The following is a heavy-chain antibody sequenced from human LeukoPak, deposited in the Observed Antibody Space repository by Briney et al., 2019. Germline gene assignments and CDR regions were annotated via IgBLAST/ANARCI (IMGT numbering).Heavy chain of an antibody. J-gene: IGHJ1*01. D-gene: IGHD1-26*01. CDR2: IGNDGSYT. Sequence: GGSLRLSCAASGFTFSNSNMNWVRQAPGKGLEWVSSIGNDGSYTYYADSVKGRFTISRNNAKNALYLQMSSQRVEDTAVYYCAPYSGTYREHWGQGTLVTVSS. V-gene: IGHV3-21*01. CDR1: GFTFSNSN. CDR3: APYSGTYREH.